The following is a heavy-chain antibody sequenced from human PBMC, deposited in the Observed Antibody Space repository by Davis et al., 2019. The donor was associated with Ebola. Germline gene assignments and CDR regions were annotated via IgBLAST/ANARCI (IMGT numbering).Heavy chain of an antibody. CDR2: IKPDGSEK. D-gene: IGHD5-18*01. Sequence: GESLKISCAASGFTFSTYWMSWVRQAPGKGLEWVANIKPDGSEKSYVDSVKGRFTISRDNAKNSLYLQMNTLRVEDTAVYYCVPGTWIRGQGTLVTVSS. CDR3: VPGTWI. V-gene: IGHV3-7*01. J-gene: IGHJ4*02. CDR1: GFTFSTYW.